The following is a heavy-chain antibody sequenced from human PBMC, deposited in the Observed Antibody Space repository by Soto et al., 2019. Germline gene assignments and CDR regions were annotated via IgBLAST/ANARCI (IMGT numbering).Heavy chain of an antibody. CDR2: IYYSGST. CDR1: GGSISSSSYY. D-gene: IGHD3-10*01. J-gene: IGHJ6*02. V-gene: IGHV4-39*01. CDR3: ARRGSGSYYLRGSWYYYYGMDV. Sequence: SETLSLTCTVPGGSISSSSYYWGWIRQPPGKGLEWIGSIYYSGSTYYNPSLKSRVTISVDTSKNQFSLKLSSVTAADTAVYYCARRGSGSYYLRGSWYYYYGMDVWGQGTTVTVSS.